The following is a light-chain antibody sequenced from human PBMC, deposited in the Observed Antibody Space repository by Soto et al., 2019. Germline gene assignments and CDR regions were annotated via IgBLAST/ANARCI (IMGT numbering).Light chain of an antibody. Sequence: DIQMTQSPSSLSASVGDRVTITCRARQSISSYLNWYQQKPGKAPKLLIYAASSLQSGVPSRFSGCGSGTDFTLTISSLQPEAFATYYCQQSCSTPRTFGPFTQVEIK. J-gene: IGKJ1*01. CDR2: AAS. V-gene: IGKV1-39*01. CDR1: QSISSY. CDR3: QQSCSTPRT.